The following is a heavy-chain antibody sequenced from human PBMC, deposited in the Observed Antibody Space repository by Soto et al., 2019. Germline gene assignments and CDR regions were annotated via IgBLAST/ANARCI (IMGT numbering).Heavy chain of an antibody. D-gene: IGHD3-9*01. CDR1: GFTFSTYT. V-gene: IGHV3-21*01. Sequence: GGSLRLSCAASGFTFSTYTMNWVRQAPGKGLEWVSSISRGSGYTYYADSVKGRFTISRDNAKNSLYLRMNSLSAEDTAVYYCATVATYYDILTGPETPDYWGQGTLVTVSS. J-gene: IGHJ4*02. CDR2: ISRGSGYT. CDR3: ATVATYYDILTGPETPDY.